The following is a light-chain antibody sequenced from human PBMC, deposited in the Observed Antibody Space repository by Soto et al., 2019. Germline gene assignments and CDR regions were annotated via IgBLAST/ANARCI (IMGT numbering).Light chain of an antibody. CDR2: DAS. CDR3: QQYDNPPPLT. CDR1: PDISNY. J-gene: IGKJ4*01. V-gene: IGKV1-33*01. Sequence: DIQMTQSPSSLSASVGDRVTITCQASPDISNYLNWYHQKPGKAPKLLIYDASNLETGVPSRFSGSGSGTDFTFTISSLQPEDIATYYCQQYDNPPPLTFGGGTKVEIK.